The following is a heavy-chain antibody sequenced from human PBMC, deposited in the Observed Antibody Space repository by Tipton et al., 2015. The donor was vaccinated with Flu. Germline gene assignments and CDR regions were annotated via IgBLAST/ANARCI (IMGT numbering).Heavy chain of an antibody. Sequence: SLRLSCAASGFTFSSYEMNWVRQAPGKGLEWVSYISSGSTIYYADSVKGRFTISRDNAKNSLYLQMNSLRAEDTAVYYCARDYYIEYSSSSPWFDPWGQGTLVTVSS. J-gene: IGHJ5*02. CDR3: ARDYYIEYSSSSPWFDP. V-gene: IGHV3-48*03. D-gene: IGHD6-6*01. CDR1: GFTFSSYE. CDR2: ISSGSTI.